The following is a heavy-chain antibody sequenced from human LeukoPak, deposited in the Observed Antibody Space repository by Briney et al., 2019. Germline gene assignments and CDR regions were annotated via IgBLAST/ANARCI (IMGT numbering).Heavy chain of an antibody. D-gene: IGHD7-27*01. CDR3: ATHSGDPDDY. CDR1: GGSVISRSYY. Sequence: PSETLSLTCTVPGGSVISRSYYWAWIRQPPGKGLEWIGNIYYSGSTYYNPSLKSRVAISIDTSKNQFSLTLSSVTAADTAVYYCATHSGDPDDYWGQGTLVTVSS. J-gene: IGHJ4*02. V-gene: IGHV4-39*01. CDR2: IYYSGST.